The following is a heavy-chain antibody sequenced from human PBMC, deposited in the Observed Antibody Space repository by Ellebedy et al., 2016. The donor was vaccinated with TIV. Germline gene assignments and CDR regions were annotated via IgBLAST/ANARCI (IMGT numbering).Heavy chain of an antibody. V-gene: IGHV4-59*12. CDR3: ARAGGYGSGSSFSDY. Sequence: SETLSLXXTVSGGSISSYYWSWIRQPPGKGLEWIGYIYYSGSTNYNPSLKSRVTISVDTSKNQFSLKLNSVTAADTAVYYCARAGGYGSGSSFSDYWGQGTLVTVSS. J-gene: IGHJ4*02. CDR1: GGSISSYY. CDR2: IYYSGST. D-gene: IGHD3-10*01.